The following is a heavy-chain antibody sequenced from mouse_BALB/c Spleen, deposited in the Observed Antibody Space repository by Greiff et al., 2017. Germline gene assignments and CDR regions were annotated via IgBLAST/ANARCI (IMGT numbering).Heavy chain of an antibody. CDR1: GYAFSSYW. J-gene: IGHJ4*01. CDR3: ARDYYGSSGYAMDY. D-gene: IGHD1-1*01. Sequence: QVQLQQSGAELVRPGSSVKISCKASGYAFSSYWMNWVKQRPGQGLEWIGQIYPEDGDTNYNGKFKGKATLTADKSSSTAYMQLSSLTSEDSAVYFCARDYYGSSGYAMDYWGQGTSVTVSS. V-gene: IGHV1-80*01. CDR2: IYPEDGDT.